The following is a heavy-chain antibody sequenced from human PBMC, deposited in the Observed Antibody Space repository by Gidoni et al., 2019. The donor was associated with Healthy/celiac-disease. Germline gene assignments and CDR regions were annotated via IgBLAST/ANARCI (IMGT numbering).Heavy chain of an antibody. J-gene: IGHJ3*02. CDR3: AKDQFYPRLPDESYAFDI. D-gene: IGHD1-26*01. V-gene: IGHV3-23*01. CDR1: GFTFRSYA. CDR2: ISGSGGST. Sequence: EVQLLESGGGLVQPGGSLRLSCAASGFTFRSYAMSWVRQDPGKGLEWVSAISGSGGSTYYADSVKGRFTISRDNSKNTLYLQMNSLRAEDTAVYYCAKDQFYPRLPDESYAFDIWGQGTMVTVSS.